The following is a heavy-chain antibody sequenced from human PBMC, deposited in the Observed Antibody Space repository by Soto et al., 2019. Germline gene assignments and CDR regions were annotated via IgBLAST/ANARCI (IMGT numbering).Heavy chain of an antibody. J-gene: IGHJ4*02. CDR1: GFTFSSYA. D-gene: IGHD3-10*01. Sequence: GGSLRLSCAASGFTFSSYAMHWVRQAPGKGLEWVAVISYDGSNKYYADSVKGRFTISRDNSKNTLYLQMNSLRAEDTAVYYCARDALSVVVRGVIGYFDYWGQGTLVTVSS. CDR3: ARDALSVVVRGVIGYFDY. CDR2: ISYDGSNK. V-gene: IGHV3-30-3*01.